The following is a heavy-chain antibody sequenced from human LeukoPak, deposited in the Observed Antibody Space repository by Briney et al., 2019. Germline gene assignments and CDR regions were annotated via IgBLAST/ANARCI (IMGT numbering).Heavy chain of an antibody. CDR3: ARGRYSRDLDY. V-gene: IGHV4-34*01. D-gene: IGHD6-13*01. CDR1: GVSFSGYY. J-gene: IGHJ4*02. CDR2: INHSGST. Sequence: KPSETLSLTCAVYGVSFSGYYWSWIRQPPGKGLEWVGEINHSGSTNYNPSLKSRVTISVDTSKNQFSLKLSSVTAADTAVYYCARGRYSRDLDYWGQGTLVTVSS.